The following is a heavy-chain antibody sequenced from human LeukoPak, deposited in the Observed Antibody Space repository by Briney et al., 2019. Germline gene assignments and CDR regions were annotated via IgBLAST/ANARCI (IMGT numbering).Heavy chain of an antibody. CDR2: IIPIFGTA. Sequence: SVKVSCKASGGTFSSYAISWVRQAPGQGLEWMGGIIPIFGTANYAQKFQGKVTITADESTSTAYMELSSLRSEDTAVYYCARSDDSSGLIDCWGQGTLVTVSS. CDR1: GGTFSSYA. V-gene: IGHV1-69*13. J-gene: IGHJ4*02. D-gene: IGHD3-22*01. CDR3: ARSDDSSGLIDC.